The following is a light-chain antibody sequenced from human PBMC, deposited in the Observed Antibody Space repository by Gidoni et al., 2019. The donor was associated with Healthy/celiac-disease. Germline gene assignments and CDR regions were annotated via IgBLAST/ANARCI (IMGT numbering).Light chain of an antibody. CDR3: QQYDLSPRT. CDR1: QSVSSHY. V-gene: IGKV3-20*01. CDR2: GAS. J-gene: IGKJ1*01. Sequence: IVLTQSPGTLSLSPGARVTLSCRASQSVSSHYLAWYQQKPSQAPLLLIYGASSRATGIPDRFRGSGSGTDFTLTISRLEPEDFAVYYCQQYDLSPRTFIQGTKVEIK.